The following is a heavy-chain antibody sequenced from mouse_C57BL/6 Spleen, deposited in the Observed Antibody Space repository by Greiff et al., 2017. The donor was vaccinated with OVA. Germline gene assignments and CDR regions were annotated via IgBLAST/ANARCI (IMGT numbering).Heavy chain of an antibody. J-gene: IGHJ2*01. CDR1: GYTFTSYW. Sequence: QVQLQQPGAELVKPGASVKLSCKASGYTFTSYWMQWVNQRPGQGLEWIGEIDPSDSYTNYNQKFKGKATLTVDTSSSTAYMQLSSLTSEDSAVYYCARWDTTVVEGNYWGQGTTLTVSS. CDR3: ARWDTTVVEGNY. CDR2: IDPSDSYT. V-gene: IGHV1-50*01. D-gene: IGHD1-1*01.